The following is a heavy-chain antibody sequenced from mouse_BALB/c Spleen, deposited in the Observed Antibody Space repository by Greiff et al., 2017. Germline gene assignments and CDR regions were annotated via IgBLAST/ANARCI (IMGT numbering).Heavy chain of an antibody. V-gene: IGHV1-7*01. D-gene: IGHD2-4*01. Sequence: VQLQQSGAELAKPGASVKMSCKASGYTFTSYWMHWVKQRPGQGLEWIGYINPSTGYTEYNQKFKDKATLTADKSSSTAYMQLSSLTSEDSAVYYCAREGLRRGFDYWGQGTTLTVSS. CDR1: GYTFTSYW. CDR2: INPSTGYT. J-gene: IGHJ2*01. CDR3: AREGLRRGFDY.